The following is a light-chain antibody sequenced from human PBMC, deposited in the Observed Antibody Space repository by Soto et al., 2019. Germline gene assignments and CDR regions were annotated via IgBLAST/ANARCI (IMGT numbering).Light chain of an antibody. CDR1: QSVSSN. J-gene: IGKJ1*01. CDR2: DAS. Sequence: EIVMTQTPATLSVSPGERATLSCRASQSVSSNLAWYQQKPGQAPRLLIYDASTRATGIPARFSGSGSGTDFTLTISSLQSEDFGVYYCQQYTNWRTFGQGTKVEIK. CDR3: QQYTNWRT. V-gene: IGKV3-15*01.